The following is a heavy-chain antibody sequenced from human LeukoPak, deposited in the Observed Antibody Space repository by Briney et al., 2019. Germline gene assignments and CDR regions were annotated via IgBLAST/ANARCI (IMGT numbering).Heavy chain of an antibody. CDR1: GGTFSSYA. CDR2: IIPIFVTA. Sequence: SVKVSCKASGGTFSSYAISWVRQAPGQGLEWMGGIIPIFVTANYAQKFQGRVTITADESTSTAYMELSSLRSEDTAVYYCARRGYQLLEGFDYWGKGTLVTVSS. J-gene: IGHJ4*02. V-gene: IGHV1-69*13. D-gene: IGHD2-2*01. CDR3: ARRGYQLLEGFDY.